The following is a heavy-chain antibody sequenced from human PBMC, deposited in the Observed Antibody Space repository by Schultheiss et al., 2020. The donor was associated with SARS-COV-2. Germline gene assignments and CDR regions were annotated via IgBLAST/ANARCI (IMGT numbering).Heavy chain of an antibody. D-gene: IGHD3-16*01. J-gene: IGHJ4*02. V-gene: IGHV4-61*01. CDR2: IYYGGST. CDR1: GDSVSSGSYY. CDR3: ARQRGYFDY. Sequence: SQTLSLTCTVSGDSVSSGSYYWSWIRQPPGKGLEWIGYIYYGGSTNYNPSLKSRVTISVGTSKNQFSLKLSSVTAADTAVYYCARQRGYFDYWGQGTLVTVSS.